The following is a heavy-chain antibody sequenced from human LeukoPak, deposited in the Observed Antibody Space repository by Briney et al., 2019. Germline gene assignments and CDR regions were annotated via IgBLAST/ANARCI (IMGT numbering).Heavy chain of an antibody. CDR1: GYTFTCYY. V-gene: IGHV1-2*02. CDR3: ARHPGKVTNDWYFDL. Sequence: ASVQVSFKASGYTFTCYYMHWVRPAPGQGLEWMGWINPNSGGTNYAQKFQGRVTMTRDTSITTAYMELSRLSSDDTAVYYCARHPGKVTNDWYFDLWGRGTLVTVSS. CDR2: INPNSGGT. D-gene: IGHD4-23*01. J-gene: IGHJ2*01.